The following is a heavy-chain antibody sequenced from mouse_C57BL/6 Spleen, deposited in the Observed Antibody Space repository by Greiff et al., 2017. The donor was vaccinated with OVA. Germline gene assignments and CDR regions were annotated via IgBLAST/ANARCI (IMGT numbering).Heavy chain of an antibody. Sequence: QVQLQQSGAELARPGASVKLSCKASGYTFTSYGISWVKQRTGQGLEWIGEIYPRSGNTYYNEKFKGKATLTADKSSSTAYMELRSLTSEDSAVYFGARETVATSYWYFDVWGTGTTVTVSS. CDR3: ARETVATSYWYFDV. CDR2: IYPRSGNT. D-gene: IGHD1-1*01. V-gene: IGHV1-81*01. J-gene: IGHJ1*03. CDR1: GYTFTSYG.